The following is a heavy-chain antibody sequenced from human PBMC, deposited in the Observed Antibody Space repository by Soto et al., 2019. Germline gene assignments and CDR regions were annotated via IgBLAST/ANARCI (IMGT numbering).Heavy chain of an antibody. CDR1: GFTFDDYA. J-gene: IGHJ5*02. D-gene: IGHD3-10*01. CDR2: ISWNSGSI. V-gene: IGHV3-9*01. CDR3: AKDRLAVRGVIITPEFDP. Sequence: EVQLVESGGGLVQPGRSLRLSCAASGFTFDDYAMHWVRQAPGKGLEWVSGISWNSGSIGYADSVKGRFTISRDNAKNSLYLQMNSLRAEDTALYYCAKDRLAVRGVIITPEFDPWGQGTLVTVSS.